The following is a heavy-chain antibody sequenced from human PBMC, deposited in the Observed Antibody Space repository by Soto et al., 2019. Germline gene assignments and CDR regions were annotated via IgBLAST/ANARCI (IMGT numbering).Heavy chain of an antibody. CDR2: ISGSGGST. CDR3: AKVPVGATGRFDY. D-gene: IGHD1-26*01. CDR1: GFTFSSYA. Sequence: GGSLRLSCAASGFTFSSYAMSWVRQAPGKGLAWVSAISGSGGSTYYADSVKGRFTISRDNSKNTLYLQMNSLRAEDTALYYCAKVPVGATGRFDYWGQETLVTVSS. V-gene: IGHV3-23*01. J-gene: IGHJ4*02.